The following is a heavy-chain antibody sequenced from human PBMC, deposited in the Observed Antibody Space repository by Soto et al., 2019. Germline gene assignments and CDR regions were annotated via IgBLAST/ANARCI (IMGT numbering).Heavy chain of an antibody. Sequence: ASVKVSCKASGYTFTSYGISWVRQAPGQGLEWMGWISAYNGSTSYAQKFQGRVTMTRDTSTSTAYMELRSLRSDDTAVYYCASLPAAEHAFDIWGQGTMVTVSS. J-gene: IGHJ3*02. CDR2: ISAYNGST. D-gene: IGHD2-2*01. CDR3: ASLPAAEHAFDI. V-gene: IGHV1-18*01. CDR1: GYTFTSYG.